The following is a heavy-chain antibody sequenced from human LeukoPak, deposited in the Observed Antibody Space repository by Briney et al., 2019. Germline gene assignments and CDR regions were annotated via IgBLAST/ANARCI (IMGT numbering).Heavy chain of an antibody. V-gene: IGHV3-33*01. J-gene: IGHJ4*02. CDR1: GFSFSSYG. CDR2: IWYDGSKK. Sequence: GGSLRLSCVTSGFSFSSYGYHWLRQAPGKGLEWVGLIWYDGSKKYYADSVKGRFTISRDNSKHTLYLQMDSLRAEDTAVYYCARDPSTIWYYFDNWGQGTLVTVSS. D-gene: IGHD6-13*01. CDR3: ARDPSTIWYYFDN.